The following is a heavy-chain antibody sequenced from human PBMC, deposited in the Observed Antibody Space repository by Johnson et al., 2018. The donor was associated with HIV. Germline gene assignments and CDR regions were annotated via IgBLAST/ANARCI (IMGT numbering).Heavy chain of an antibody. CDR1: RFTFNNYD. J-gene: IGHJ3*01. Sequence: VQLVESGGGVVQPGGSLRLSCVASRFTFNNYDMNWVRQAPGKGLEWVSGISWNSGSIGYADSVKGRFTISRDNAKNYLCLQMNSLRAEDTALYDGARGGSLYSGGYLSDALDLWGQGTMVTVSS. V-gene: IGHV3-9*01. CDR2: ISWNSGSI. CDR3: ARGGSLYSGGYLSDALDL. D-gene: IGHD1-26*01.